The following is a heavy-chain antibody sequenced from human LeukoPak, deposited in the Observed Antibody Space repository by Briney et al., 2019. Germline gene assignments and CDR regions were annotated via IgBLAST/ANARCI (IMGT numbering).Heavy chain of an antibody. CDR1: GGTFSSYA. V-gene: IGHV1-69*13. D-gene: IGHD4-23*01. CDR2: IIPIFGTA. Sequence: SVKVSCKASGGTFSSYAISWVRQAPGQGLEWMGGIIPIFGTANYAQKFQGRVTITADESTSTAYMELSSLRSEDTAVYYCAREHDLGGGGGGYWGQGTLVTVSS. J-gene: IGHJ4*02. CDR3: AREHDLGGGGGGY.